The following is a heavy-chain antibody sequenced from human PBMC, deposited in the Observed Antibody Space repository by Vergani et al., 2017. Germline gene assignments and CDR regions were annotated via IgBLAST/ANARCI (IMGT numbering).Heavy chain of an antibody. J-gene: IGHJ3*02. V-gene: IGHV1-2*02. CDR3: ARVPGGLGSTFILAFDI. D-gene: IGHD1-26*01. Sequence: QVQLVQSGAEVKKPGASVKVSFKASGYTFTGYYMHWVRQAPGQGLEWMGWINPNSGRTNYAQKFQGRVTMTRDTSISTAYMELSRLRSDDPAVYYCARVPGGLGSTFILAFDIWGQGTMVTVSS. CDR2: INPNSGRT. CDR1: GYTFTGYY.